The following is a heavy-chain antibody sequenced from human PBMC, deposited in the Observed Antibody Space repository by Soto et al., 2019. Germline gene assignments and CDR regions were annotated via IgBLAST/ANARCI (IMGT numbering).Heavy chain of an antibody. CDR2: ISSSGSTI. J-gene: IGHJ4*02. V-gene: IGHV3-48*03. Sequence: VGSLRLSCAAFGFTFSTYEMNWVRQAPGKGLEWVSYISSSGSTIYYADSVKGRFTISRDNAKNSLYLQMNSLRAEDTALYYCARVWQVAIDYWGQGTLVTVSS. D-gene: IGHD6-19*01. CDR3: ARVWQVAIDY. CDR1: GFTFSTYE.